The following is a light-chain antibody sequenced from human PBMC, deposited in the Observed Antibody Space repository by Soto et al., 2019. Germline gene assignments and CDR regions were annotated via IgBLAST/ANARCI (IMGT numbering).Light chain of an antibody. CDR3: QQYGSSPRT. J-gene: IGKJ1*01. V-gene: IGKV3-20*01. CDR2: GAS. CDR1: QSVSSSY. Sequence: EIGLTQSPGTLSLAPGERATLSCRASQSVSSSYLAWYQQKPGQAPRLLIYGASSRASGIPDRFSGSGSGTDFTLSISRLEPEAFAVYSCQQYGSSPRTFGQGTKVDIK.